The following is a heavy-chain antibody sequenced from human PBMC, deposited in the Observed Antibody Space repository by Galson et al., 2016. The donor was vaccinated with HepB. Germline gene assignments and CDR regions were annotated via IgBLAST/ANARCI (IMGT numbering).Heavy chain of an antibody. Sequence: CAISGDSVSSNSAAWTWIRQSPLRGREWLGRTYYRSKWYNDYAVSVKSRISIHPDTSKNQFSLQLNSVTPDDTAVYYCARVRCSTFRCQNWFDPWGQGTLVTVSS. D-gene: IGHD2/OR15-2a*01. CDR2: TYYRSKWYN. V-gene: IGHV6-1*01. CDR3: ARVRCSTFRCQNWFDP. CDR1: GDSVSSNSAA. J-gene: IGHJ5*02.